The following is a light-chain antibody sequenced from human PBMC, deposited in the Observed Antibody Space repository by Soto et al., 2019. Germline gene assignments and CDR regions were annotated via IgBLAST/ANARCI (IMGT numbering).Light chain of an antibody. V-gene: IGLV2-14*01. CDR1: SSDVGSYNF. CDR2: QVT. J-gene: IGLJ2*01. CDR3: TSYTAVSTDIL. Sequence: QSVLTQPASVSGSPGQSITISCTGTSSDVGSYNFVSWYQHHAGAAPKLIIYQVTNRPSGVSDRFSGSKSGDTASLTISGLQAEDEADYYCTSYTAVSTDILFGGGTKLTVL.